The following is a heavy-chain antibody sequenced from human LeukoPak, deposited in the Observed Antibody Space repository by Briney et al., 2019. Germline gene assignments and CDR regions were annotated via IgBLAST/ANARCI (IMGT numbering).Heavy chain of an antibody. CDR1: GYTFTGYY. J-gene: IGHJ6*03. V-gene: IGHV1-2*02. Sequence: GASVKVSCKASGYTFTGYYMHWVRQAPGQGLEWMGWINPNSGGTNYAQKFQGRVTMTRDTSISTAYMELSRLRSDDTAVYYCASLRRGIAAAGDYYYMDVWGKGTTVTVSS. CDR3: ASLRRGIAAAGDYYYMDV. CDR2: INPNSGGT. D-gene: IGHD6-13*01.